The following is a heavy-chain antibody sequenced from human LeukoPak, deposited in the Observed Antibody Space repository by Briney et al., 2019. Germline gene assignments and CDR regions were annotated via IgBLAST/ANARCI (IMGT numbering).Heavy chain of an antibody. CDR1: EFSVGSNY. V-gene: IGHV3-21*01. J-gene: IGHJ6*04. CDR3: AELGITMIGGV. Sequence: GGSLRLSCAASEFSVGSNYMTWVRQAPGKGLEWVSSISNTGNYIYYADSVEGRFTISRDNAKNSLYLQMNSLRAEDTAVYYCAELGITMIGGVWGKGTTVTISS. CDR2: ISNTGNYI. D-gene: IGHD3-10*02.